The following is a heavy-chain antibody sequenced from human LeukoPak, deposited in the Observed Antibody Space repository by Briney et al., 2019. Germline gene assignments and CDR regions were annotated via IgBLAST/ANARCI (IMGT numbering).Heavy chain of an antibody. CDR1: GDSITSFY. J-gene: IGHJ4*02. Sequence: PSETLSLTCTVSGDSITSFYWSWIRQSPGKGLEYLGYIYYTGATNYNPSLRSRLTMSLDTSRNQFSLKPTSVTAADTAVYFCAKTARVAAHWGQGILVTVSS. CDR2: IYYTGAT. CDR3: AKTARVAAH. V-gene: IGHV4-59*08. D-gene: IGHD2-15*01.